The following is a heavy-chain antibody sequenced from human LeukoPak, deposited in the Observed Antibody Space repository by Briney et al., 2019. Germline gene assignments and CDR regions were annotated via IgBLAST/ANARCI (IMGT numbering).Heavy chain of an antibody. CDR1: GGSISSYY. CDR2: IYYSRST. Sequence: PSETLSLTCTVSGGSISSYYWSWIRQPPGKGLEWIGYIYYSRSTNYNPSLKSRVTISVDTSKNQFSLKLSSVTAADTAAYYCARASMVRGGKAFDYWGQGTLVTVSS. J-gene: IGHJ4*02. CDR3: ARASMVRGGKAFDY. D-gene: IGHD3-10*01. V-gene: IGHV4-59*01.